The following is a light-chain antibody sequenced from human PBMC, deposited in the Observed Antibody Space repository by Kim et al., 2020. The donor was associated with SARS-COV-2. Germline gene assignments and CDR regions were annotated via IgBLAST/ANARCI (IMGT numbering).Light chain of an antibody. CDR3: QQYGSSPLT. V-gene: IGKV3-20*01. CDR1: HSVSSSY. CDR2: GAS. Sequence: EIVLTQSPVTLSLSPGDRASLSCRASHSVSSSYLAWYQQKPGQAPRLLIYGASSRATGIPDRFSGSGSRTDFTLTISRLEPEDVAVYYCQQYGSSPLTFGEGTKVDIK. J-gene: IGKJ1*01.